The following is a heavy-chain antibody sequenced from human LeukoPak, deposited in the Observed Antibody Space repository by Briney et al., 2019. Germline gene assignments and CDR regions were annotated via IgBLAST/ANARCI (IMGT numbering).Heavy chain of an antibody. CDR1: GFTFSNYV. V-gene: IGHV3-23*01. CDR2: ISGSGGTT. J-gene: IGHJ4*02. Sequence: GGSLRLSCAASGFTFSNYVMSWVRQAPGKGLEWVSAISGSGGTTYYADSVKGRFTISRDNSKNTLYLQMNSLRAEDTAVYYCAKVLLGYYDSSGYYSFDYWGQGTLVTVSS. D-gene: IGHD3-22*01. CDR3: AKVLLGYYDSSGYYSFDY.